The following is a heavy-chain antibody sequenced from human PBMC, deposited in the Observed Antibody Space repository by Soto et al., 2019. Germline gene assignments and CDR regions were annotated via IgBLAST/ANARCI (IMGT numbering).Heavy chain of an antibody. CDR3: ARILRDSQGWYHHDF. V-gene: IGHV4-59*01. Sequence: SETLSLTCTVSGGSIETFYLSWIRQPPGKGLEWIGYISNSGSTSYNPSLESRVTVSVDTAKNEFSLKLNSVTAADTATYYCARILRDSQGWYHHDFWGQGTLVTVSS. J-gene: IGHJ4*02. CDR2: ISNSGST. D-gene: IGHD6-19*01. CDR1: GGSIETFY.